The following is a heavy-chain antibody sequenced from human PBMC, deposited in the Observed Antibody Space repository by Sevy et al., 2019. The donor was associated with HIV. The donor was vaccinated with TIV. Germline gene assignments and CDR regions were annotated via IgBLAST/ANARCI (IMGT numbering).Heavy chain of an antibody. Sequence: GGSLRLSCAASGFTFSSYAMHWVRQAPGKGLEWVAVISYDGSNKYYADSVMGRFTISRDNSKNTLYLQMNSLRAEDTAVYYCARAVSGSRYFDYWGQGTLVTVSS. CDR1: GFTFSSYA. CDR3: ARAVSGSRYFDY. J-gene: IGHJ4*02. CDR2: ISYDGSNK. V-gene: IGHV3-30*04. D-gene: IGHD1-20*01.